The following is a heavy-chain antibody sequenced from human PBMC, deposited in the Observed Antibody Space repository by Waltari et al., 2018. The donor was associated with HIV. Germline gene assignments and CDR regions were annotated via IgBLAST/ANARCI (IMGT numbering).Heavy chain of an antibody. V-gene: IGHV1-2*02. CDR3: ARDPSYGFGENDY. CDR1: GYAFTGFH. CDR2: INPKTGDT. J-gene: IGHJ4*02. D-gene: IGHD3-10*01. Sequence: QVQLVESGAEVKKPGASLKVSCKASGYAFTGFHIHWVRQAPGHGLERVGWINPKTGDTNFAQKFQGRVTMTRDTSISTAYMELSRLTSDDTAVYYCARDPSYGFGENDYWGQGTLFTVSS.